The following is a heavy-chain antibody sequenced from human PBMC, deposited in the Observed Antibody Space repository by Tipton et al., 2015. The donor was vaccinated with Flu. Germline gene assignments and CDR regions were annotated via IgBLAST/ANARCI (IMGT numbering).Heavy chain of an antibody. CDR2: ISSSGSTI. J-gene: IGHJ4*02. CDR1: GFTFSRFS. CDR3: ARVWGYSYYFDY. D-gene: IGHD3-16*01. Sequence: SLRLSCAASGFTFSRFSMHWVRQAPGKGLEWVSYISSSGSTIYYADSVKGRFTISRDNAKNSLYLQMNSLRAEDTAVYYCARVWGYSYYFDYWGQGTLVAVSS. V-gene: IGHV3-48*03.